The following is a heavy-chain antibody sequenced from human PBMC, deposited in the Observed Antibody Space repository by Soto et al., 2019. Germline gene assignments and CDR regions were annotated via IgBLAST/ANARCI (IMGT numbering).Heavy chain of an antibody. V-gene: IGHV1-3*01. J-gene: IGHJ5*02. CDR2: SNAGNGNT. D-gene: IGHD2-2*02. CDR3: AREEPGYCSSTSCYTCGEWFDP. CDR1: GYTFTSYA. Sequence: QVQLVQSGAEVKKPGASVKVSCKASGYTFTSYAVHWVRQAPGQRLEWMGWSNAGNGNTKYSQKFQGRVTITRDTSASTAYMELSSLRSEDTAVYYCAREEPGYCSSTSCYTCGEWFDPWGQGTLVTVSS.